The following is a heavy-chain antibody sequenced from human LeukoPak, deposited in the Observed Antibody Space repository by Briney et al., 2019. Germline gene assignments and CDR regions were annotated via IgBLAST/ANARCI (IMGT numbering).Heavy chain of an antibody. J-gene: IGHJ4*02. D-gene: IGHD2-2*03. CDR3: ARWIKYYFDY. V-gene: IGHV3-53*04. CDR2: IYSGGST. CDR1: GFTVSSNY. Sequence: GGSLRLSCAASGFTVSSNYMSWVQQAPGKGLEWVLVIYSGGSTYYADSVKGRFTISRHNSKNTLYLQMNSLRAEDTAVYYCARWIKYYFDYWGQGTLVTVSS.